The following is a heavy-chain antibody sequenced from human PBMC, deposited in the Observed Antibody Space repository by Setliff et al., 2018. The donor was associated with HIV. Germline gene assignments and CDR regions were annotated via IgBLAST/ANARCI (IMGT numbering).Heavy chain of an antibody. Sequence: SETLSLTCSVSGGSISRHNWSWIRQPPGTGLEWVGYIYSTGSTNYNPSLKSRVTISVDKSKNQFSLKVNSVTAADTAVYYCATGLIMAPDYWGQGSLVTVSS. CDR1: GGSISRHN. CDR2: IYSTGST. V-gene: IGHV4-59*11. D-gene: IGHD2-8*01. J-gene: IGHJ4*02. CDR3: ATGLIMAPDY.